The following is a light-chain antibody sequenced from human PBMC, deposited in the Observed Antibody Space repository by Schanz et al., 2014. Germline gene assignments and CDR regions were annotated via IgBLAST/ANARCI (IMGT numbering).Light chain of an antibody. V-gene: IGKV3-20*01. J-gene: IGKJ4*01. CDR3: QQYGSSPLLT. CDR2: GAS. CDR1: QSVSSSY. Sequence: EIVLTQSPVTLSVSPGERATLSCRASQSVSSSYLAWYQQKPGQAPRLLIYGASSRATGIPDRFSGSGSGTDFTLTISRLEPEDFAVYYCQQYGSSPLLTFGGGTKVEIK.